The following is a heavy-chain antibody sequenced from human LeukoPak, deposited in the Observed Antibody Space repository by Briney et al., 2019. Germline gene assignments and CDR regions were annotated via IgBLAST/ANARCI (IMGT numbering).Heavy chain of an antibody. D-gene: IGHD2-2*01. CDR1: GGSFSGYF. CDR3: ARLGYCSSTSCYVFDY. V-gene: IGHV4-34*01. CDR2: INHSGST. Sequence: SETLSLTCAVCGGSFSGYFWSWNRQPPGKGLEWIGEINHSGSTNYNPSLKSRVTISVDTSKNQFSLKLSSVTAADTAVYYCARLGYCSSTSCYVFDYWGQGTPVTVSS. J-gene: IGHJ4*02.